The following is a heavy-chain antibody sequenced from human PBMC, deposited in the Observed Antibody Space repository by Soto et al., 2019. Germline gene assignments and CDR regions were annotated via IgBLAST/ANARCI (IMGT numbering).Heavy chain of an antibody. J-gene: IGHJ5*02. V-gene: IGHV4-39*07. CDR3: ARGINYYDSSGDSWFYL. CDR2: IYHTGTT. D-gene: IGHD3-22*01. Sequence: SETLSLTCTVSGGSINTTSYYWGWIRQPPGKGLEWIGYIYHTGTTYYNMSLKSRVTISVDRSKNQFSLKLSSVTAADTAVYYCARGINYYDSSGDSWFYLWGQGTLVTVSS. CDR1: GGSINTTSYY.